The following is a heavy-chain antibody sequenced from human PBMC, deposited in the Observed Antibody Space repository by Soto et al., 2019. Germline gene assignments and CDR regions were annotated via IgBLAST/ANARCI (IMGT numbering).Heavy chain of an antibody. J-gene: IGHJ6*02. Sequence: QISLKESGPTLVKPTQTLTLTCTFSGFSLSTDGVGVGWIRQPPGKALEWLAFIYWDDDKRYSPSLKSRLTITKDTSKNQVVLTMINMDPVDTATYYCASAWYGDQYYSGMGVWGQGTTVTVSS. CDR1: GFSLSTDGVG. CDR3: ASAWYGDQYYSGMGV. D-gene: IGHD6-13*01. V-gene: IGHV2-5*02. CDR2: IYWDDDK.